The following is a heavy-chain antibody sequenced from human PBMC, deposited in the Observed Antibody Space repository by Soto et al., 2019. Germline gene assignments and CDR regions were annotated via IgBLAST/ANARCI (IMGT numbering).Heavy chain of an antibody. V-gene: IGHV1-3*04. CDR2: INTGNGET. D-gene: IGHD2-15*01. CDR1: GNTLTDYS. Sequence: GASVKVSCKASGKASGNTLTDYSLHWVRQAPGLSLEWMGWINTGNGETKYSQKFQGRVTITRDASARTAYMELRSLRSEDTAVYYFARDQCYGGTCFDDSFDSWGQGKMVTFSS. CDR3: ARDQCYGGTCFDDSFDS. J-gene: IGHJ3*02.